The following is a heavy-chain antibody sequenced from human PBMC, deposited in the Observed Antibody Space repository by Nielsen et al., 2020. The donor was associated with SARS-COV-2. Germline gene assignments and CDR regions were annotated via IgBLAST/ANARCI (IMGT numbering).Heavy chain of an antibody. V-gene: IGHV3-74*01. Sequence: GESLKISCAASGFSFRDYWMHWVRQAPGKGLVWVSRINDDGSTTSYADSVKGRFTISRDNARNTLYLQMNSLRAEDTAVYYCARGTAAGDYWGQGTLVTVSS. CDR3: ARGTAAGDY. J-gene: IGHJ4*02. D-gene: IGHD6-13*01. CDR2: INDDGSTT. CDR1: GFSFRDYW.